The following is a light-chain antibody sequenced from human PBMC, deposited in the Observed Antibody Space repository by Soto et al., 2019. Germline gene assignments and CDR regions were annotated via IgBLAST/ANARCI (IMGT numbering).Light chain of an antibody. Sequence: QSVLTQPASVSGSPGQSITISCTGTSSDIGDYNFVSWYQQHPGKAPKLMIYDVSYRPSGVSNRFSGSKSGNTASLTISGLQAEDEADYYCSSYPTNTVIFGGGTQLTVL. CDR2: DVS. J-gene: IGLJ2*01. CDR1: SSDIGDYNF. V-gene: IGLV2-14*03. CDR3: SSYPTNTVI.